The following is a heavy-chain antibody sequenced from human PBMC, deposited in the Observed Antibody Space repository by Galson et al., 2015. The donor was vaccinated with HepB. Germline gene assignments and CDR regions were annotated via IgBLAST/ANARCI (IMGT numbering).Heavy chain of an antibody. V-gene: IGHV3-23*01. Sequence: SLRLSCAASGFTFRSYAMRWVRQAPGKGLEWVSGASGSGGSTYYADSVKGRFTISRDNSQNTLYLQMNSLRAEDTAVYYCAKDSGSEAYCGGDCYEYLDLWGRGTLVTVSS. CDR3: AKDSGSEAYCGGDCYEYLDL. D-gene: IGHD2-21*02. CDR2: ASGSGGST. J-gene: IGHJ2*01. CDR1: GFTFRSYA.